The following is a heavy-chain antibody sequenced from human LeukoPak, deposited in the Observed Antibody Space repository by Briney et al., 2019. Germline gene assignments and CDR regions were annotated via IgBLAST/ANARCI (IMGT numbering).Heavy chain of an antibody. CDR2: ISGNGLGT. V-gene: IGHV3-23*01. CDR3: AKDANYVRSSCYFISIDF. Sequence: GGSQTLFCAPSGFTFSRNAMNWVRQAPGEGLEWVAAISGNGLGTYYADSVKGRFNISRDNPRNTMYLQMNSLRIEDTAFYYCAKDANYVRSSCYFISIDFWGQGTLVTVSS. CDR1: GFTFSRNA. J-gene: IGHJ4*02. D-gene: IGHD6-13*01.